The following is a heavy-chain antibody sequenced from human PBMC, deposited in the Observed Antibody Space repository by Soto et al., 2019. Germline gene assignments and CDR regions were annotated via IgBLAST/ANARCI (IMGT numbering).Heavy chain of an antibody. D-gene: IGHD1-20*01. CDR3: ARARSSRYNWNDPPPFDY. J-gene: IGHJ4*02. CDR1: GGTFSSYT. CDR2: IIPILGIA. V-gene: IGHV1-69*02. Sequence: QVQLVQSGAEVKKPGSSVKVSCKASGGTFSSYTISWVRQAPGQGLEWMGRIIPILGIANYAQKFQGRVTITADKSTSTAYMELSSLRSEDTAVYYCARARSSRYNWNDPPPFDYWGQGTLVTVSS.